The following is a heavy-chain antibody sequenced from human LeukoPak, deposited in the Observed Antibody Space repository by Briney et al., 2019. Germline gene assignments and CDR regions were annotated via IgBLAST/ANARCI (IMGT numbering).Heavy chain of an antibody. CDR1: GFTFSDYW. V-gene: IGHV3-74*01. Sequence: GGSLRLSCAASGFTFSDYWMHWVRQAPGKGLMGVSRINTDGSTTTYADSVKGRFTISRDYAKNTLYLQMNSLRVEDTAVYYCVRESREIRFDYWGQGILVTVSS. J-gene: IGHJ4*02. CDR3: VRESREIRFDY. D-gene: IGHD1-26*01. CDR2: INTDGSTT.